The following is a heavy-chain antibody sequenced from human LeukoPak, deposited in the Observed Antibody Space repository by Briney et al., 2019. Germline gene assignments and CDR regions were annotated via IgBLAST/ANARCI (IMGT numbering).Heavy chain of an antibody. V-gene: IGHV1-46*01. CDR3: ARDLLLWFGELQYYFDY. Sequence: ASVKVSCKASGYTFTSYYMHWVRQAPGQGLEWMGIINPSGGSTSYAQKFQGRVTITRDTSASTAYMELSSLRSEDTAVYYCARDLLLWFGELQYYFDYWGQGTLVTVSS. CDR2: INPSGGST. J-gene: IGHJ4*02. CDR1: GYTFTSYY. D-gene: IGHD3-10*01.